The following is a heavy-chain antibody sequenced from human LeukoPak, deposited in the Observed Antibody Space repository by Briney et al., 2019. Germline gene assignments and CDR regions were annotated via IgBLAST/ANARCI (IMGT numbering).Heavy chain of an antibody. V-gene: IGHV4-4*07. Sequence: SETLSLTCTVSGGSISGYSCTWLRQSAGAGLECIGRIHTSGTTYYNPSLRSRVSMSVDTSNNKFSLRLSSVTAADTAVYYCARDPAGHGRYFDYWGQGALVTVSS. CDR3: ARDPAGHGRYFDY. CDR1: GGSISGYS. CDR2: IHTSGTT. D-gene: IGHD1-14*01. J-gene: IGHJ4*02.